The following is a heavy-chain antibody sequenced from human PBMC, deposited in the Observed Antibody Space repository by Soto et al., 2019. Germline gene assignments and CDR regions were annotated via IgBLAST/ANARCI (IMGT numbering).Heavy chain of an antibody. CDR1: GASISNGGYF. V-gene: IGHV4-30-4*01. CDR2: IHNSGSH. D-gene: IGHD6-25*01. J-gene: IGHJ4*02. Sequence: QVQLQESGPGLVRPSQTLSLTCSLSGASISNGGYFWSWIRQSPGKGLEWLGHIHNSGSHYTNQSRKSRGTISADTSLNQFSLALTAVTAAVTSMYYCARGAATEEVDSWGQGSLVTVSS. CDR3: ARGAATEEVDS.